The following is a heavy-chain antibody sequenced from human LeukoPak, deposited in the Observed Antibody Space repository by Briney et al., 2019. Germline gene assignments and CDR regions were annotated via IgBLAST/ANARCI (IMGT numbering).Heavy chain of an antibody. CDR3: ARAVYYYDSSGYYSNTFDP. CDR1: GYTFTSYD. V-gene: IGHV1-8*01. Sequence: ASVKVSCKASGYTFTSYDINWVRHATGQGLEWMGWMNPNSGNTGYAQKFQGRGTMTRNTSISTAYMELSSLRSEDTAVYYCARAVYYYDSSGYYSNTFDPWGQGTLVTVSS. D-gene: IGHD3-22*01. CDR2: MNPNSGNT. J-gene: IGHJ5*02.